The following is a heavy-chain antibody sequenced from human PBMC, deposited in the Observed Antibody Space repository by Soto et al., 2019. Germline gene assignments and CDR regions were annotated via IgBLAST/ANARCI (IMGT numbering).Heavy chain of an antibody. CDR2: IYYSGST. V-gene: IGHV4-59*08. Sequence: SETLSLTCTVSGGSISSYYWSWIRQPPGKGLEWIGYIYYSGSTNYNPSLKSRVTISVDTSKNQFSLKLSSVTAADTAVYYCARSKFYCSRGSCRDRVHNVNYMDVWGKGTTVTVSS. J-gene: IGHJ6*03. D-gene: IGHD2-15*01. CDR1: GGSISSYY. CDR3: ARSKFYCSRGSCRDRVHNVNYMDV.